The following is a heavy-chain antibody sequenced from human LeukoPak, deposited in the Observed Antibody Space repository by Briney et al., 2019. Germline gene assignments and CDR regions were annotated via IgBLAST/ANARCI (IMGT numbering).Heavy chain of an antibody. CDR2: FYTSGST. CDR3: ARERDYSNAYVMDV. J-gene: IGHJ6*02. CDR1: GGSISDYY. Sequence: SETLSLTCTVSGGSISDYYWSWIRQPAGKGLEWIGRFYTSGSTNYNPSLKSRVTVSVDTSKNQFSLRLSSVTAADTAVYYCARERDYSNAYVMDVWGQGTTVTVSS. D-gene: IGHD4-11*01. V-gene: IGHV4-4*07.